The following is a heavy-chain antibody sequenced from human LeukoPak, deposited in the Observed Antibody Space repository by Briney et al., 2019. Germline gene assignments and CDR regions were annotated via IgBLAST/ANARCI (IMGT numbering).Heavy chain of an antibody. V-gene: IGHV3-21*01. Sequence: GGSLRLSCAASRFTFSTYGMNWVRQTPGKGLEWVSCISSSGSYIYYADSVKGRFTISRDNAKNSLYLQMNSLRAEDTAVYYCVRGEIGYCSSTSCYIFDYWGQGTLVTVSS. D-gene: IGHD2-2*02. CDR2: ISSSGSYI. CDR1: RFTFSTYG. CDR3: VRGEIGYCSSTSCYIFDY. J-gene: IGHJ4*02.